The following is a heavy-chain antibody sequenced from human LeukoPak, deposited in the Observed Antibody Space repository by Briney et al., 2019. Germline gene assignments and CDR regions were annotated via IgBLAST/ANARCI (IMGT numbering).Heavy chain of an antibody. CDR1: GFTFSSYG. J-gene: IGHJ4*02. D-gene: IGHD2-8*02. V-gene: IGHV3-48*03. Sequence: GGSLRLSCAASGFTFSSYGMNWVRQAPGKGLEWISYISSSGRTIYYADSVRGRFTLSRDNTNNSLYLQMNSLRAADTAVYYCAREGDWWKPFDYWGQGTLVTVSS. CDR3: AREGDWWKPFDY. CDR2: ISSSGRTI.